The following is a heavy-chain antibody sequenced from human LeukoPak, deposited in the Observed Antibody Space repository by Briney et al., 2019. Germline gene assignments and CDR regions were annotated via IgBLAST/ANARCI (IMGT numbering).Heavy chain of an antibody. CDR3: ARMLDWSGYSGDY. D-gene: IGHD3-3*01. CDR2: IYHSGST. Sequence: PSETLSLTCAVSGYSISSGYYWGWIRQPPGKGLEWIGSIYHSGSTYYNPSLKSRVTISVDTSKNQFSLKLSSVTAADTAVYYCARMLDWSGYSGDYWGQGTLVTASS. V-gene: IGHV4-38-2*01. CDR1: GYSISSGYY. J-gene: IGHJ4*02.